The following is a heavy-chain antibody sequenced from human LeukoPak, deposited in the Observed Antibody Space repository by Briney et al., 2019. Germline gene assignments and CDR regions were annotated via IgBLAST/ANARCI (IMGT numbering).Heavy chain of an antibody. J-gene: IGHJ4*02. V-gene: IGHV4-34*01. CDR1: GGSFSGYY. CDR2: INHSGST. CDR3: ARGDVVVPAALTY. D-gene: IGHD2-2*01. Sequence: NPSETLSLTCAVYGGSFSGYYWSWIRQPPGKGLEWIGEINHSGSTNYNPSLKSRVTISADTSKNQFSLKLSSVTAADTAVYYCARGDVVVPAALTYWGQGTLVTVSS.